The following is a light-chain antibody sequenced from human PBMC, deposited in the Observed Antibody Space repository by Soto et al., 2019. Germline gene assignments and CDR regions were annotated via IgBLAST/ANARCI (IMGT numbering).Light chain of an antibody. Sequence: QSALTQPRSVSGSPGQPVTISCTGTSSDVGGYNYVSWYQQHPGKAPKLMIYDVSKRPSGVPDRFSGSKSGNTASLTSSGLQAEDEADYYCCSYAGSYTFLVFGGGTKLTVL. CDR1: SSDVGGYNY. J-gene: IGLJ2*01. CDR3: CSYAGSYTFLV. V-gene: IGLV2-11*01. CDR2: DVS.